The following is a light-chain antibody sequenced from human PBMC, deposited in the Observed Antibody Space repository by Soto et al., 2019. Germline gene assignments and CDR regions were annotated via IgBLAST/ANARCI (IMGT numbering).Light chain of an antibody. CDR1: SSDVGGYNY. V-gene: IGLV2-14*01. J-gene: IGLJ1*01. CDR2: EVS. CDR3: TSYTSRSSLDV. Sequence: QSAMTQPASVSGSPGQSITISCTGTSSDVGGYNYVSWYQQHPGKATKLMIYEVSNRPSGVSNRFSGSKSGNTASLTISGLQAEDEADYYCTSYTSRSSLDVFGTGTKLTVL.